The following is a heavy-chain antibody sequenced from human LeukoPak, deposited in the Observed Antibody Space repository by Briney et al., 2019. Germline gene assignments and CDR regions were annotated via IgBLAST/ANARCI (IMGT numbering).Heavy chain of an antibody. D-gene: IGHD3-3*01. CDR3: ATDQRFLEWLFNY. V-gene: IGHV1-24*01. CDR1: GYTLTELS. J-gene: IGHJ4*02. CDR2: FDPEDGET. Sequence: SVKVSCKVSGYTLTELSMHWVRQAPGKGLEWMGGFDPEDGETIYAQKFQGRVTMTEDTSTDTAYMELSSLRSEDTAVYYCATDQRFLEWLFNYWGQGTLVTVSS.